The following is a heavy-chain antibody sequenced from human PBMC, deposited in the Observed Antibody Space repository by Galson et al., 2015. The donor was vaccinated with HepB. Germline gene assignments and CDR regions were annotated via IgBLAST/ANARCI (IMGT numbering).Heavy chain of an antibody. D-gene: IGHD3-22*01. CDR1: GFSLSTSGVG. Sequence: PALVKPTQTLTLTCTSSGFSLSTSGVGVGWIRQPPGKALEWLALIYWDDDKRYSPSLKSRLTITKDTSKNQVVLTMTNMDPVDTATYYCAHSQTEYYYDSSGYYALGFDYWGQGTLVTVSS. V-gene: IGHV2-5*02. J-gene: IGHJ4*02. CDR3: AHSQTEYYYDSSGYYALGFDY. CDR2: IYWDDDK.